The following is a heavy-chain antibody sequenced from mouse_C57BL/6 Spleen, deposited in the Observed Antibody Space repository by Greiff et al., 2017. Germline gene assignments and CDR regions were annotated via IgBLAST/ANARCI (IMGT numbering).Heavy chain of an antibody. V-gene: IGHV1-69*01. Sequence: HVQLQQPGAELVMPGASVKLSCKVSGYTFTSYWMHWVKQRPGQGLEWIGEIDRSDSSTNYNHQFKGPSPLTVDKSSSTASMQLSSLTSEDSAVYYCARSGIYDGYYFFAYWGQGTLVTVSA. CDR2: IDRSDSST. J-gene: IGHJ3*01. D-gene: IGHD2-3*01. CDR3: ARSGIYDGYYFFAY. CDR1: GYTFTSYW.